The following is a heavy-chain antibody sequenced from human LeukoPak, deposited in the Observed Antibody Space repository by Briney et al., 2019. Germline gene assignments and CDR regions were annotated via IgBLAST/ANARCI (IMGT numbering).Heavy chain of an antibody. D-gene: IGHD6-6*01. CDR2: INHSGST. CDR3: ARGCKQLVSRYYYYYYMDV. Sequence: SETLSLTCAVYGGSFSGYYWSWLRQPPGKGLEWIGEINHSGSTNYNPSLKSRVTISVDTSKNQFSLKLASVTAADTAVYYCARGCKQLVSRYYYYYYMDVWGKGTTVTVSS. J-gene: IGHJ6*03. V-gene: IGHV4-34*01. CDR1: GGSFSGYY.